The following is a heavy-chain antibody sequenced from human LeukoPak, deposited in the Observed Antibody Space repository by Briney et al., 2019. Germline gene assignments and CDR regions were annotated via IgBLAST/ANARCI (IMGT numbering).Heavy chain of an antibody. V-gene: IGHV3-21*01. D-gene: IGHD1-26*01. Sequence: GGSLRLSCAASGFTFSSYSMNWVRQAPGKGLEWVSSISSSSSYIYYADSVKGRFTISRDNAKNSQYLQMNSLRAEDTALYYCARDKIVGATHFDYWGQGTLVTVSS. CDR1: GFTFSSYS. CDR3: ARDKIVGATHFDY. J-gene: IGHJ4*02. CDR2: ISSSSSYI.